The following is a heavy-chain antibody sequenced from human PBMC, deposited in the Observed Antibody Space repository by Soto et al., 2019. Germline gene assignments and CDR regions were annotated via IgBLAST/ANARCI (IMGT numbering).Heavy chain of an antibody. J-gene: IGHJ6*02. D-gene: IGHD1-26*01. CDR2: SYYSGTT. CDR3: ARDHKWDGMDV. V-gene: IGHV4-59*06. Sequence: PSETLSLTFTVSGGPISGYYWSWIRQPPGKGLEWIGYSYYSGTTYYNPSLRSRVIMSVDTSKNQFSLKLSSVNAADTAVYYCARDHKWDGMDVWGQGTTVPVSS. CDR1: GGPISGYY.